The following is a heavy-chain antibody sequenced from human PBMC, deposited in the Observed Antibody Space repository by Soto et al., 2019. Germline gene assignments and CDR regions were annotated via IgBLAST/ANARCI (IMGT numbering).Heavy chain of an antibody. CDR3: WLGELSGRYYGMDV. Sequence: PGGSLRLSCAASGFTFSSYAMSWVRQAPGKGLEWVSAISGSGGSTYYADSVKGRFTISRDNSKNTLYLQMNSLRAEDTAVYYCWLGELSGRYYGMDVWGQGTTVTGSS. V-gene: IGHV3-23*01. D-gene: IGHD3-10*01. CDR2: ISGSGGST. CDR1: GFTFSSYA. J-gene: IGHJ6*02.